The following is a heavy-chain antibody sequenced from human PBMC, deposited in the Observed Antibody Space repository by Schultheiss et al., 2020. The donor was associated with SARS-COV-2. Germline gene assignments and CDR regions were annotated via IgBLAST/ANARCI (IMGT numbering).Heavy chain of an antibody. CDR1: GFSFSNYG. CDR2: IWYDGSNR. Sequence: GESLKISCAASGFSFSNYGMHWVRQAPGKGLEWVAFIWYDGSNRYYADSVKGRFIISRDNSKNSLYLQMNSLRAEDTALYNCARGLYTSGWSIDSWGQGTLVTVSS. J-gene: IGHJ4*02. D-gene: IGHD6-19*01. CDR3: ARGLYTSGWSIDS. V-gene: IGHV3-33*01.